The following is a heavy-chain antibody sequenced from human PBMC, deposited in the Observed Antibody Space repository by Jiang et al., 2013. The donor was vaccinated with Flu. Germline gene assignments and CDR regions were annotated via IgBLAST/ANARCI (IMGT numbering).Heavy chain of an antibody. V-gene: IGHV4-59*01. D-gene: IGHD2-15*01. J-gene: IGHJ4*02. CDR1: SISSYY. CDR2: IYYSGST. Sequence: SISSYYWSWIRQPPGKGLEWVGYIYYSGSTNYNPSLKSRVTISVDTSKNQFSLKLNSVTAADTAVYYCARGYCSGGSCYSRVWDYWGQGTLGHRLL. CDR3: ARGYCSGGSCYSRVWDY.